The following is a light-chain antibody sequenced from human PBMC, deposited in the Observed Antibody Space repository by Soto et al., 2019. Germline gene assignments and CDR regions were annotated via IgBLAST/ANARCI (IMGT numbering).Light chain of an antibody. CDR3: HQRSHWPYP. Sequence: EIVLTQSPATLSLSPGERATLSCRASQSVSSYLAWYQQKPGQAPRLLISDASNRATGIPARVSGSGSGTGFTLTIRSLGPEGFAVYYGHQRSHWPYPFGQGTKLEIK. CDR2: DAS. J-gene: IGKJ2*01. V-gene: IGKV3-11*01. CDR1: QSVSSY.